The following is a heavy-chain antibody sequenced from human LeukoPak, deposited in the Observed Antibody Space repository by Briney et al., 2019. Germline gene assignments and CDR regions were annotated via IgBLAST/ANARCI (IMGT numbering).Heavy chain of an antibody. CDR1: GFTFSSYG. J-gene: IGHJ4*02. D-gene: IGHD6-19*01. CDR3: AKGGYSSGWYPGHFDY. V-gene: IGHV3-30*18. Sequence: GGSLRLSCAASGFTFSSYGMPWVRQAPGKGLEWVAVISYDGSNKYYADSVKGRFTISRDNSKNTLYLQMNSLRAEDTAVYYCAKGGYSSGWYPGHFDYWGQGTLVTVSS. CDR2: ISYDGSNK.